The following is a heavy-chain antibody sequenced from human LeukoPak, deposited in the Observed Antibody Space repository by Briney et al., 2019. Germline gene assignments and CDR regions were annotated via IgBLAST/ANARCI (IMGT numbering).Heavy chain of an antibody. D-gene: IGHD3-10*01. CDR3: ARQRGRGSGCYFDFGY. Sequence: GESLKISCKGSGYSFTSYWIGWVRQMPGKGLEWMGIIYPGDSDTRYSPSFQGQVTISADKSISTAYLQWSSLKASDTAMYYCARQRGRGSGCYFDFGYWGQGTLVTVSS. J-gene: IGHJ4*02. CDR2: IYPGDSDT. V-gene: IGHV5-51*01. CDR1: GYSFTSYW.